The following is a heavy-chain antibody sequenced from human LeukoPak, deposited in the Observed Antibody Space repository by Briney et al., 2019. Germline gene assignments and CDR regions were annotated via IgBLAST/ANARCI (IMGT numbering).Heavy chain of an antibody. CDR3: ARESGDGYNSN. V-gene: IGHV3-53*04. J-gene: IGHJ4*02. D-gene: IGHD5-24*01. Sequence: GGSLRLSCAASGFTVSSNYMSWVRQAPGKGLEWVSVIYSGGSTYYVDSVKGRFTISRHNSKNTLYLQMNSLRAEDTAVYYCARESGDGYNSNWGQGTLVTVSS. CDR2: IYSGGST. CDR1: GFTVSSNY.